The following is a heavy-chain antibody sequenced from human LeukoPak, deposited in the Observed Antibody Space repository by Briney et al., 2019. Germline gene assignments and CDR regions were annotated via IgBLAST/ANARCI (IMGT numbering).Heavy chain of an antibody. CDR1: GFSFSNYR. J-gene: IGHJ4*02. D-gene: IGHD3-10*01. CDR3: VSAIRGSPIDY. V-gene: IGHV3-7*01. CDR2: IKTDGSET. Sequence: GGSLRLSCAASGFSFSNYRMGWVRQAPGKGLACVANIKTDGSETYYVDSVKGRFTISRDNAKNSLFLQMNSLRAEDTAIYYCVSAIRGSPIDYWGQGTLVTVSS.